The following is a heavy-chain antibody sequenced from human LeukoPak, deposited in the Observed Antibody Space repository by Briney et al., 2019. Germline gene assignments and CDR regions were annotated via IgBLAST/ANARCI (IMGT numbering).Heavy chain of an antibody. CDR2: IIPIFGTA. D-gene: IGHD2-2*01. Sequence: VASVKVSCKASGYTFTGYYMHWVRQAPGQGLEWMGGIIPIFGTANYAQKFQGRVTITADKSTSTAYMELSSLRSEDTAVYYCAVGVVPAAIMPVYYYYYMDVWGKGTTVTISS. CDR1: GYTFTGYY. J-gene: IGHJ6*03. V-gene: IGHV1-69*06. CDR3: AVGVVPAAIMPVYYYYYMDV.